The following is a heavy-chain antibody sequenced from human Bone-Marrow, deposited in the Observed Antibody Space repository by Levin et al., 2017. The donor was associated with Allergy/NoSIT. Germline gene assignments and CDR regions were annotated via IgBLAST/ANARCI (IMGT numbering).Heavy chain of an antibody. Sequence: PSETLSLTCTVSGGSISSSSYYWGWIRQPPGKGLEWIGSIYYSGSTYYNPSLKSRVTISVDTSKNQFSLKLSSVTAADTAVYYCARDSGKCITIFGVVIILYYYYYGMDVWGQGTTVTVSS. CDR1: GGSISSSSYY. D-gene: IGHD3-3*01. CDR3: ARDSGKCITIFGVVIILYYYYYGMDV. V-gene: IGHV4-39*07. CDR2: IYYSGST. J-gene: IGHJ6*02.